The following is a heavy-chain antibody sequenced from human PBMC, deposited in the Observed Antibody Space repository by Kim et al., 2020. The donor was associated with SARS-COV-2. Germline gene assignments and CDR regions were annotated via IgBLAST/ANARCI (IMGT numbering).Heavy chain of an antibody. D-gene: IGHD3-22*01. CDR1: GYSFTNYW. V-gene: IGHV5-51*01. Sequence: GESLKISCKGSGYSFTNYWIGWVRQMPGKGLEWMGIIYPGDSDTRYSPSFQGQVTISADKSISTAYLQWSSLKASDTAMYYCARHLPYYYDSSGYYSLGADYWGQGTLVTVSS. CDR2: IYPGDSDT. J-gene: IGHJ4*02. CDR3: ARHLPYYYDSSGYYSLGADY.